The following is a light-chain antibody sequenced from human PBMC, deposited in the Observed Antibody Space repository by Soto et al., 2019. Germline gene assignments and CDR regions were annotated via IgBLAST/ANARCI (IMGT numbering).Light chain of an antibody. CDR1: QPVSDK. V-gene: IGKV3D-15*01. CDR3: QQLNSYPIT. J-gene: IGKJ5*01. CDR2: GTS. Sequence: EVVMTQSPANLSLSPGAGATLSCWASQPVSDKLAWYQQKPGQAPRLLIFGTSNRATGIPDRFRGGGSGTDFTLTISSLQPEDFATYFCQQLNSYPITFGQGTRLEIK.